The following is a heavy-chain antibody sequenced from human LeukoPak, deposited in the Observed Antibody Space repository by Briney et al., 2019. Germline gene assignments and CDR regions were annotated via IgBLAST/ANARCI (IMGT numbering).Heavy chain of an antibody. V-gene: IGHV4-34*01. CDR2: INHSGST. CDR3: ARGSRSSGYSSSWSPSRYNWFDP. Sequence: PSETLSLTCAVYGGSFSGYYWSWIRQPPGKGLEWIGEINHSGSTNYNPSLKSRVTISVDTSKNQFSLKLSSVTAADTAVYYCARGSRSSGYSSSWSPSRYNWFDPWGQGTLVTVSS. D-gene: IGHD6-13*01. J-gene: IGHJ5*02. CDR1: GGSFSGYY.